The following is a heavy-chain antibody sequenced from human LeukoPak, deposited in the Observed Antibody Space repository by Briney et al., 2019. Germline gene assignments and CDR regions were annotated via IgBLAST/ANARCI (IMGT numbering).Heavy chain of an antibody. CDR3: ARQFRSRWLGYFDY. J-gene: IGHJ4*02. D-gene: IGHD3-22*01. Sequence: PSQTLSLTCTVSGGSISSYYWSWIRQPPGKGLEWIGYTYYSGSTNYNPSLKSRVTISVDTSTNQFSLKLSSVTAADTAVYYCARQFRSRWLGYFDYWGQGTLVTVSS. V-gene: IGHV4-59*08. CDR1: GGSISSYY. CDR2: TYYSGST.